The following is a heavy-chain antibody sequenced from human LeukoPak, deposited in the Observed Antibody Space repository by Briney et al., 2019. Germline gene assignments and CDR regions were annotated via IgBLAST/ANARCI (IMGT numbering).Heavy chain of an antibody. CDR2: ISPYGGST. V-gene: IGHV1-18*01. CDR1: GYTFITYG. Sequence: ASVKVSFKASGYTFITYGINWVRQAPGQGLEWMGWISPYGGSTNFAQNLQGRVTMTTDTITSTAFMELRSLRFEDTALYDCARDKAPRYTYGLGHWGQGTLVTVSS. D-gene: IGHD5-18*01. J-gene: IGHJ4*02. CDR3: ARDKAPRYTYGLGH.